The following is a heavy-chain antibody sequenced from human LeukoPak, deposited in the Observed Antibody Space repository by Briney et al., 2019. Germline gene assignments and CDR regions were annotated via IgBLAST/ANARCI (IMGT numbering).Heavy chain of an antibody. CDR2: IYHSGST. J-gene: IGHJ3*02. Sequence: SETLSLTCTVSGGSISSGGYYWSWIRQPPGKGLEWIGYIYHSGSTYYNPSLKSRVTISVDRSKNQFSLKLSPVTAADTAVYYCARGDFWSGYGSRAFDIWGQRTMVTVSS. V-gene: IGHV4-30-2*01. CDR1: GGSISSGGYY. D-gene: IGHD3-3*01. CDR3: ARGDFWSGYGSRAFDI.